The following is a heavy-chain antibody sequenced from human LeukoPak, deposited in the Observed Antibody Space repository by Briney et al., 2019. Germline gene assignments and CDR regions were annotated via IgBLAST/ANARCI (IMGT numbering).Heavy chain of an antibody. J-gene: IGHJ3*02. CDR2: IYHSGST. CDR3: ARRYTVTKEDAFDI. D-gene: IGHD4-17*01. V-gene: IGHV4-38-2*01. CDR1: GYSISSGYY. Sequence: SETLSLTCAVSGYSISSGYYWGWIRQPPGKGLEWIGNIYHSGSTYYNPSLKSRVTISVDTSKNQFSLKLSSVTAADTAVYYCARRYTVTKEDAFDIWGQGTMVTVSS.